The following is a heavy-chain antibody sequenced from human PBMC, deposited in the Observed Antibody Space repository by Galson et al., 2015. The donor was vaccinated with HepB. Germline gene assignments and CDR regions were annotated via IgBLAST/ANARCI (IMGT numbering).Heavy chain of an antibody. Sequence: SLRLSCAASGFTFSSYGMHWVRQAPGKGLEWVAVISYDGSNKYYADSVKGRFTISRDNSKNTLYLQMNSLRAEDTAVYYCAKERGIAVAGTRLGYYYYGMDVWGQGTTVTVSS. D-gene: IGHD6-19*01. V-gene: IGHV3-30*18. CDR1: GFTFSSYG. CDR3: AKERGIAVAGTRLGYYYYGMDV. J-gene: IGHJ6*02. CDR2: ISYDGSNK.